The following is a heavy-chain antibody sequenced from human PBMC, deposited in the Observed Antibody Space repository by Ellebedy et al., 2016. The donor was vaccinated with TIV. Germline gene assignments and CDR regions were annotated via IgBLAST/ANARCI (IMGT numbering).Heavy chain of an antibody. J-gene: IGHJ4*02. CDR3: ARGLARDY. Sequence: MPSETLSLTCAVYGGSFSGYYWSRVRQPPGKGLEWIGEITHSGSTNYNPSLKSRVTISVDTSKNQFSLNLSSVTAADTAVYYCARGLARDYWGQGTLVTVSS. CDR1: GGSFSGYY. CDR2: ITHSGST. V-gene: IGHV4-34*01.